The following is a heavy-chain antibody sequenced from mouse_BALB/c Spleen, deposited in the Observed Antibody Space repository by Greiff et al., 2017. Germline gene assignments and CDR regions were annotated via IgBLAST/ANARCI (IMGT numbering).Heavy chain of an antibody. CDR1: GFTFSSFG. CDR3: ASGGLRRGYYAMDY. CDR2: ISSGSSTI. V-gene: IGHV5-17*02. J-gene: IGHJ4*01. D-gene: IGHD2-2*01. Sequence: EVMLVESGGGLVQPGGSRKLSCAASGFTFSSFGMHWVRQAPEKGLEWVAYISSGSSTIYYADTVKGRFTISRDNPKNTLFLQMTSLRSEDTAMYYCASGGLRRGYYAMDYWGQGTSVTVSS.